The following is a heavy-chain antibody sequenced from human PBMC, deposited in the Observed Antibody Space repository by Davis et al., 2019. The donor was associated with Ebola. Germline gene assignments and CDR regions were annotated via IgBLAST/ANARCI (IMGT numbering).Heavy chain of an antibody. CDR3: ARERGWAGEQYYFDY. D-gene: IGHD7-27*01. CDR1: GGSISSYY. J-gene: IGHJ4*02. CDR2: IYYSGST. Sequence: PSETLSLTCTVSGGSISSYYWSWIRQPPGKGLEWIGYIYYSGSTNYNPSLKSRVTISVDTSKNQFSLKLSSVTAADTAVYYCARERGWAGEQYYFDYWGQGTLVTVSS. V-gene: IGHV4-59*01.